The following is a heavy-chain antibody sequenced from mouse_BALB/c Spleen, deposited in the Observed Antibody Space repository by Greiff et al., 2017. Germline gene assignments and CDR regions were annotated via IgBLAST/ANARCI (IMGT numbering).Heavy chain of an antibody. CDR1: GFTFSSYT. V-gene: IGHV5-6-4*01. Sequence: EVQGVESGAGLVKPGGSLKLSCAASGFTFSSYTMSWVRQTPEQRLEWVATISSGGSYTYYPDSVKGRVTISRDNAKNTLYLQMSSLKSEDTAMYYCTRGEYYRYGYARDYWGQGTSVTVPS. CDR2: ISSGGSYT. J-gene: IGHJ4*01. D-gene: IGHD2-14*01. CDR3: TRGEYYRYGYARDY.